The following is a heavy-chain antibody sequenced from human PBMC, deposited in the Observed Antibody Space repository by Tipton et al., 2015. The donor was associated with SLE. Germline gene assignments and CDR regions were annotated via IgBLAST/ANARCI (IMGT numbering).Heavy chain of an antibody. CDR2: IYHSGTA. CDR3: ARYPESNYHWFGP. J-gene: IGHJ5*02. CDR1: GGSIISGGYY. D-gene: IGHD4-11*01. V-gene: IGHV4-39*07. Sequence: TLSLTCDVSGGSIISGGYYWGWIRQPPGKGLEWIGSIYHSGTAYYNPSLKSRVTISVDTSKNQISLKLSSVTAADTAVYYCARYPESNYHWFGPWGQGALVTVSS.